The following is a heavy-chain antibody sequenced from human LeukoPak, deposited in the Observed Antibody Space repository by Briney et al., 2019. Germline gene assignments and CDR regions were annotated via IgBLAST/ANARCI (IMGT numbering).Heavy chain of an antibody. D-gene: IGHD5-12*01. J-gene: IGHJ4*02. V-gene: IGHV3-48*03. CDR1: GFTFSSYE. Sequence: GRSLRLSCAASGFTFSSYEMNWVRQAPGKGLEWVSYISSSGSNIYYADSVKGRFTISRDNAKNSLYLQINSLRAEDTAVYYCARGWISDSFDYWGQGTLVTVSS. CDR2: ISSSGSNI. CDR3: ARGWISDSFDY.